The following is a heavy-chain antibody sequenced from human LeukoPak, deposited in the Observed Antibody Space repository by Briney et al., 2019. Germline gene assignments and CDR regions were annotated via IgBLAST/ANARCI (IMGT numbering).Heavy chain of an antibody. CDR2: INSDGSST. CDR3: PRAVAPNELYYYYGMHV. D-gene: IGHD1-1*01. CDR1: GFTFSRYW. J-gene: IGHJ6*04. V-gene: IGHV3-74*01. Sequence: PGGPRRLPCAASGFTFSRYWMHWVRHAPGRGGVWVSRINSDGSSTSYADSVKGRFTIPRDNAKNTLSLQMNSLRAEATAVYSCPRAVAPNELYYYYGMHVSGKGTTVTVSS.